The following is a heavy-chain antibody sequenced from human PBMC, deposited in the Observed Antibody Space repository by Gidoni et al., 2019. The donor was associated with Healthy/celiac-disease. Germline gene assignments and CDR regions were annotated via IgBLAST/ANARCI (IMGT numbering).Heavy chain of an antibody. V-gene: IGHV3-9*01. D-gene: IGHD6-13*01. CDR2: ISWNSGSI. Sequence: EVQLVASGGGLVQPGRSLRLSCAAPGSTFDDYAMHWGRQAPGKGMEWVSGISWNSGSIGDADSVKGRFTISRDNAKNSLYLQMNSLRAEDTALYYCAKDMDPAAGWRSFQHWGQGTLVTVS. CDR1: GSTFDDYA. J-gene: IGHJ1*01. CDR3: AKDMDPAAGWRSFQH.